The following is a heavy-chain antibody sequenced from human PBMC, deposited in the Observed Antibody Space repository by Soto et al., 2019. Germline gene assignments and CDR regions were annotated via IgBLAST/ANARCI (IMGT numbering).Heavy chain of an antibody. V-gene: IGHV3-23*01. CDR3: ARRGSGSNYDY. J-gene: IGHJ4*02. D-gene: IGHD1-26*01. CDR2: ISGSCGST. CDR1: GFTFSSYA. Sequence: EVQLLESGGGLVQPGGSLRLSCAASGFTFSSYAMRWVRQAPVKGLEWVLAISGSCGSTYYADSWKGRFTIFSDNSNNTLHLQMNSLRSEDSAVYYCARRGSGSNYDYRGQGTLVSVSS.